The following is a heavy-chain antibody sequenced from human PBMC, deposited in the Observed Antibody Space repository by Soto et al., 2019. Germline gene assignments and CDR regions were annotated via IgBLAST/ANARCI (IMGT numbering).Heavy chain of an antibody. CDR3: ARGSWEPPLYYYYGMDV. Sequence: ASVKVSCKASGYTFTSYDINWVRQAPGQGLEWMGWMNPNSGNTGYAQKFQGRVTMTTNTSISTAYMELSSLRSDDTAVYYCARGSWEPPLYYYYGMDVWGQGTTVTVSS. D-gene: IGHD1-26*01. CDR2: MNPNSGNT. J-gene: IGHJ6*02. CDR1: GYTFTSYD. V-gene: IGHV1-8*01.